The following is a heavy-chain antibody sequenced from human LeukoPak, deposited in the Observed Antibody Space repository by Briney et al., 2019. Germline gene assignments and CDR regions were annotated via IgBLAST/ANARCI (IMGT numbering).Heavy chain of an antibody. Sequence: SETLSLTCTVSGGSISSSSYYWGWIRQPPGKGLEWIGSIYYSGSTYYNPSLKSRVTISVDTSKNQFSLKLSSVTAADTAVYYCADQDIVVVPVVWGQGTLVTVSS. D-gene: IGHD2-2*01. CDR1: GGSISSSSYY. CDR3: ADQDIVVVPVV. CDR2: IYYSGST. V-gene: IGHV4-39*07. J-gene: IGHJ4*02.